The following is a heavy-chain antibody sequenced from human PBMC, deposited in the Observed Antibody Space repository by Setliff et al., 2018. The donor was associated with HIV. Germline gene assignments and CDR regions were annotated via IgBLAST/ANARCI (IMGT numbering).Heavy chain of an antibody. D-gene: IGHD5-12*01. V-gene: IGHV4-59*08. CDR1: GGSISSYY. J-gene: IGHJ4*02. Sequence: PSETLSLTCTVSGGSISSYYWSWIRQPPGKGLEWIGYIYYSGSTNYNPSLKSRVTISVDTSKNQFSLKLSSVTAADTAVYYCARVGGYDPLFDYWGQGTLVTAPQ. CDR2: IYYSGST. CDR3: ARVGGYDPLFDY.